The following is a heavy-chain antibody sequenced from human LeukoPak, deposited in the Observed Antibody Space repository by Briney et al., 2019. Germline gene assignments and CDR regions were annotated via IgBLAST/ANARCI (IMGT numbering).Heavy chain of an antibody. Sequence: GGSLRLSCAASGLTFSTYWMHWVRQAPGKGLEWVSSISSSSTYIYYADSVKGRFTISRDNAKNSLYLQMNSLRAEDTAVYYCAPLGVAVAGIWGQGTLVTVSS. CDR3: APLGVAVAGI. J-gene: IGHJ4*02. CDR1: GLTFSTYW. D-gene: IGHD6-19*01. CDR2: ISSSSTYI. V-gene: IGHV3-21*01.